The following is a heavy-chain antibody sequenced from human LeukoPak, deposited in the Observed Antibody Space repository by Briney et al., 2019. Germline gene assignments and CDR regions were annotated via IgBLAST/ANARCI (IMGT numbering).Heavy chain of an antibody. CDR2: INPNSGGT. CDR1: GYTFTDYY. Sequence: ASVKVSCKPSGYTFTDYYMHWVRQAPGQGLEWMRWINPNSGGTNYAQKFQGRVTMTRDTSISTVYMELSRLTSDDTAVYYCAREDCSSTTCYKFFDYWGQGTLATVSS. J-gene: IGHJ4*02. CDR3: AREDCSSTTCYKFFDY. V-gene: IGHV1-2*02. D-gene: IGHD2-2*01.